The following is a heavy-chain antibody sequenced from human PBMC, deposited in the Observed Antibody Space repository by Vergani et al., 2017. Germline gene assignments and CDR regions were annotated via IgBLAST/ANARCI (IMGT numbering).Heavy chain of an antibody. V-gene: IGHV3-15*01. CDR3: TTDALYCSGGSCYSFDY. D-gene: IGHD2-15*01. Sequence: EVQLVESGGGLVKPGGSLRLSCAASGFTFSNAWMSWVRQAPGKGLEWVGRIKSKTDGGTTDYAAPVKGRFTISRDDSKNTLYLQMNSLKTEDTDVYYCTTDALYCSGGSCYSFDYWGQGTLVTVSS. CDR2: IKSKTDGGTT. CDR1: GFTFSNAW. J-gene: IGHJ4*02.